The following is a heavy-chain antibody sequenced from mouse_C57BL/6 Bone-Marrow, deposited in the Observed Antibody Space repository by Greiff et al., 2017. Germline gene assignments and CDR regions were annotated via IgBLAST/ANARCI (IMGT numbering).Heavy chain of an antibody. D-gene: IGHD1-1*01. J-gene: IGHJ2*01. V-gene: IGHV1-64*01. CDR3: ARGGYITTVVATDY. CDR1: GYTFTSYW. Sequence: VQLQQPGAELVKPGASVKLSCKASGYTFTSYWMHWVKQRPGQGLEWIGMIHPNSGSTNYNEKFQSKATLTVDKSSSTAYMQLGSLTSEDSAVYYGARGGYITTVVATDYWGQGTTLTVSS. CDR2: IHPNSGST.